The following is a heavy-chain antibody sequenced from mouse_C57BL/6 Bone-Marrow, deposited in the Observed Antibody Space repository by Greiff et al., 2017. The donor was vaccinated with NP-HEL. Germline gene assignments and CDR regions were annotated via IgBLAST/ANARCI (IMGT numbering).Heavy chain of an antibody. J-gene: IGHJ2*01. CDR2: IYPRSGNT. CDR1: GYTFTSYG. V-gene: IGHV1-81*01. CDR3: ARSYYYGSSYFDY. D-gene: IGHD1-1*01. Sequence: VQLQQSGAELARPGASVKLSCQASGYTFTSYGISWVKQRPGQGLEWIGEIYPRSGNTYYNEKFKGKATLTADKSSSTAYMELRSLTSEDSAVYFCARSYYYGSSYFDYWGQGTTLTVSS.